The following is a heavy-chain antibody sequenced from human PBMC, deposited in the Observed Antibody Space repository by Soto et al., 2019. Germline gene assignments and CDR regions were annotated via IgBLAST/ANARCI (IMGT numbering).Heavy chain of an antibody. CDR3: ARGYSSSWYDY. Sequence: GASVEVSCTSSGGTFNSYTISWVRQAPGQGLEWMGRIIPILGIANYAQKFQGRVTITADKSTSTAYMELSSLRSEDTAVYYCARGYSSSWYDYWGQGTLVTVSS. CDR1: GGTFNSYT. V-gene: IGHV1-69*02. CDR2: IIPILGIA. J-gene: IGHJ4*02. D-gene: IGHD6-13*01.